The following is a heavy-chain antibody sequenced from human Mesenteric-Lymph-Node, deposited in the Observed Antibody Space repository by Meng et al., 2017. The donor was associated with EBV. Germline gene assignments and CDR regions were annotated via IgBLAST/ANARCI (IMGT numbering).Heavy chain of an antibody. V-gene: IGHV4-34*01. D-gene: IGHD6-13*01. Sequence: VQRQQWGAGLLKPSETLSLTCAVYGGSLSNYYWSWIRQPPGKGLEWIGEINYRGNTNYNPSLKSRVTVSVDTSKNQVSLKLNSVTAADTAIYYCAGAGYWRFDAWGRGTLVTVSS. CDR3: AGAGYWRFDA. CDR1: GGSLSNYY. CDR2: INYRGNT. J-gene: IGHJ5*02.